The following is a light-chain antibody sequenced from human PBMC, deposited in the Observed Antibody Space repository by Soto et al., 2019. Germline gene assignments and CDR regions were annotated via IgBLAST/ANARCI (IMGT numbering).Light chain of an antibody. V-gene: IGKV1-9*01. CDR3: QQLNTYPT. CDR1: QGISSY. CDR2: AAS. J-gene: IGKJ1*01. Sequence: DIQLTQSPSFLSASVGDRVTITCRASQGISSYLAWYQQKPGKAPKLLIYAASTLQSGVPSRFSGSGSRTDSTLTSSSLQHEDFATYYCQQLNTYPTFGQGTKVEIK.